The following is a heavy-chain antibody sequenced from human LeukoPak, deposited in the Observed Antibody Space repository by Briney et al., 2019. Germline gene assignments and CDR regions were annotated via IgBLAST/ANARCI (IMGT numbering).Heavy chain of an antibody. Sequence: QPGGSLRLSCAASGFTFSNYGMHWVRQATGKGLEWVSAIGVAANTFYSGSVKGRFTISRENAKNSLYLLMSSLRAEDTAMYYCARQNTPHGNFDYWGQGTLVTVSS. J-gene: IGHJ4*02. D-gene: IGHD1-26*01. CDR3: ARQNTPHGNFDY. V-gene: IGHV3-13*01. CDR2: IGVAANT. CDR1: GFTFSNYG.